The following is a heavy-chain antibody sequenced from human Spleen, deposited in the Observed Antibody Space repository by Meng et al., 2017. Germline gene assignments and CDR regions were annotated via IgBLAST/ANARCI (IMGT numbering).Heavy chain of an antibody. V-gene: IGHV3-33*01. D-gene: IGHD2-8*01. Sequence: GGSLRLSCAASGFTFSSYGMHWVRQAPGKGLEWVAVIWYDGSNKYYADSVKGRFTISRDNSKNTLYLQMNSLRAEDTAVYYCARVACTNGVCNKVPNYDYYYGMDVWGQGTTVTVSS. CDR1: GFTFSSYG. J-gene: IGHJ6*02. CDR2: IWYDGSNK. CDR3: ARVACTNGVCNKVPNYDYYYGMDV.